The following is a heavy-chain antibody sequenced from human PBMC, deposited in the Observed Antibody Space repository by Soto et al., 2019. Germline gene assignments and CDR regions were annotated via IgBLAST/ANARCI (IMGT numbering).Heavy chain of an antibody. J-gene: IGHJ5*02. Sequence: EVQLLESGGGLVQPGGSLRLSCAASGFTFSSYAMSWVRQAPGKGLEWGSSISGSGGSTYYADSVKGRFTISRDNSKNTLYLQMNSLRAEDTAVYYCAQLKEYRWFDPWVQGTLVTVSS. CDR2: ISGSGGST. CDR3: AQLKEYRWFDP. D-gene: IGHD2-2*01. V-gene: IGHV3-23*01. CDR1: GFTFSSYA.